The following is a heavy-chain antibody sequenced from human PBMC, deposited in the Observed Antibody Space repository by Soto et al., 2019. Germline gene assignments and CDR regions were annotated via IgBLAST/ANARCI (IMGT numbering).Heavy chain of an antibody. CDR2: IYWDDDK. CDR3: AHRSLRLGFGEHNYGMDV. D-gene: IGHD3-10*01. J-gene: IGHJ6*02. CDR1: GFSLSTSGVG. Sequence: QITLKESGPTLVKPTQTLTLTCTFSGFSLSTSGVGVGWIRQPPGKALEWLALIYWDDDKRYSPSLKSRLTITNDTSKNQVVLTMTNMDPVDTATYYCAHRSLRLGFGEHNYGMDVWGPGPTGTVSS. V-gene: IGHV2-5*02.